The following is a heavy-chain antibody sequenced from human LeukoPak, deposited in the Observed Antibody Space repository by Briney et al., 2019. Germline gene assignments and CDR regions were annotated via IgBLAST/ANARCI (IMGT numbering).Heavy chain of an antibody. CDR3: ARDAGDFYYFDY. J-gene: IGHJ4*02. D-gene: IGHD4-17*01. CDR2: IWYDGSNK. Sequence: GGSLRLSCAASGFTFSSYGMHWVRQAPGKGLEWVAVIWYDGSNKYDADSVKGRFTISRDNSKNTLYLQMNSLRAEDTAVYYCARDAGDFYYFDYWGQGTLVTVSS. V-gene: IGHV3-33*01. CDR1: GFTFSSYG.